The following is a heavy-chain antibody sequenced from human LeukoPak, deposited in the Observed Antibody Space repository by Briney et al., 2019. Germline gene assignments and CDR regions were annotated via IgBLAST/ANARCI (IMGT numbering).Heavy chain of an antibody. CDR2: IYPGDSDT. D-gene: IGHD6-13*01. J-gene: IGHJ5*02. Sequence: GESLKISCKGSGYSFTSYWIGWVRQMPGKGLEWMGIIYPGDSDTRYSPSFQGQVTISADKSISTAYLQWSSLKASDTAMYYCARQGAAAGTGGTSFDPWGQGTLVTVSS. CDR1: GYSFTSYW. V-gene: IGHV5-51*01. CDR3: ARQGAAAGTGGTSFDP.